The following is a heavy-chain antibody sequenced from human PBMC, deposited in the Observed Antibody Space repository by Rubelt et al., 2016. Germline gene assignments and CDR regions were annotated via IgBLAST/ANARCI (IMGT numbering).Heavy chain of an antibody. V-gene: IGHV1-2*04. J-gene: IGHJ4*02. Sequence: QVQLVQSGAEVKKPGASVKVSCKASGYTFTGYYMHWVRQAPGQGLEWMGWINPNSGGTNYAQKFQGWVTMTRDTSISTAYMELSRLRSDDTAGYYCASDDSPYYYDSSGYYDYWGQGTLVTVSS. CDR3: ASDDSPYYYDSSGYYDY. CDR2: INPNSGGT. CDR1: GYTFTGYY. D-gene: IGHD3-22*01.